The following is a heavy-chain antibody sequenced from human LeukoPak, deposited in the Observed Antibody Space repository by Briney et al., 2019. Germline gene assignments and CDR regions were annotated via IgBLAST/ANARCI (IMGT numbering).Heavy chain of an antibody. CDR1: GFTVSSNY. CDR3: ARLIVSGSYDYFDY. D-gene: IGHD1-26*01. V-gene: IGHV3-66*01. J-gene: IGHJ4*02. CDR2: IFSVGST. Sequence: GGSLRLSCAASGFTVSSNYISWVRQAPGQGLDWVSVIFSVGSTYYADTVKARITISRDNSKNSVYLQMSSLRAQDPAVYFCARLIVSGSYDYFDYWGQGTLVAVSS.